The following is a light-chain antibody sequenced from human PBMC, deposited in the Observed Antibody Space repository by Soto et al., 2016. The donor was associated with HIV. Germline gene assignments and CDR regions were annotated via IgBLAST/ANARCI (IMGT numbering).Light chain of an antibody. Sequence: SSELTQDPAVSVALGQTVRITCQGDSLRRYYASWYQQKPGQAPVLVIYGKNNRPSGIPDRFSGPSSGNTASLTITGAQAEDEADYYCNSRDNSGNHYVFGTGTKVTVL. CDR3: NSRDNSGNHYV. V-gene: IGLV3-19*01. J-gene: IGLJ1*01. CDR1: SLRRYY. CDR2: GKN.